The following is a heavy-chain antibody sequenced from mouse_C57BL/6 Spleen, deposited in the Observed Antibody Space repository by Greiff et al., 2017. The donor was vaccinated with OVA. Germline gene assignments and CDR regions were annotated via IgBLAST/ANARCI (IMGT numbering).Heavy chain of an antibody. CDR1: GYAFTNYL. V-gene: IGHV1-54*01. J-gene: IGHJ3*01. CDR2: INPGSGGT. Sequence: QVQLQQSGAELVRPGTSVKVSCKASGYAFTNYLIEWVKQRPGQGLEWIGVINPGSGGTNYNEKFKGKATLTADKSSSTAYMQLSSLTSEDSAVYFCASAYYSNPWFAYWGQGTLVTVSA. D-gene: IGHD2-5*01. CDR3: ASAYYSNPWFAY.